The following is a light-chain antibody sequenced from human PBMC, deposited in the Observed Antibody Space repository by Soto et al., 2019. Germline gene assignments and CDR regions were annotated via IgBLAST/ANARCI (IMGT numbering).Light chain of an antibody. CDR2: DVS. V-gene: IGLV2-11*01. CDR1: SSDVGGYNY. CDR3: CSYAGGFYV. J-gene: IGLJ1*01. Sequence: QSALTQPRSVSGSPGQSVTISCTGTSSDVGGYNYVSWYQQHPGKAPKLMIFDVSKRPSGVPDRFSGSKSGSTASLTISGLQADDEADYYCCSYAGGFYVVGTGTKVTXL.